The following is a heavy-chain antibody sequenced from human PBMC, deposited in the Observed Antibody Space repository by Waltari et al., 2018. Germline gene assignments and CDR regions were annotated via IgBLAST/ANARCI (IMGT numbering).Heavy chain of an antibody. V-gene: IGHV3-7*04. D-gene: IGHD5-12*01. J-gene: IGHJ4*02. CDR3: ARDRGWLQFDY. Sequence: EVQLVESGGGLVHTGGTLSLSCAASGFTFGTSWMNWVRQAPGRGPEWVANIKPDGSGRSYVDFVRGRFTISRDNAKSSLYLQINSLTVEDTAIYYCARDRGWLQFDYWGQGALVIVSS. CDR2: IKPDGSGR. CDR1: GFTFGTSW.